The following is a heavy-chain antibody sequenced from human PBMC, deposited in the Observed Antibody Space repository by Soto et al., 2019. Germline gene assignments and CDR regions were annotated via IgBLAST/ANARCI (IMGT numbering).Heavy chain of an antibody. CDR1: GYTFTSYD. Sequence: ASVKVSCKASGYTFTSYDINWVRQATGQGLEWMGWMNPNSGNTGYAQKFQGRVTMTRNTSISTAYMELSSLRSEDTAVYYCARGIAVRYFDWLLIRITWFDPWGQGTLVTVSS. V-gene: IGHV1-8*01. D-gene: IGHD3-9*01. J-gene: IGHJ5*02. CDR2: MNPNSGNT. CDR3: ARGIAVRYFDWLLIRITWFDP.